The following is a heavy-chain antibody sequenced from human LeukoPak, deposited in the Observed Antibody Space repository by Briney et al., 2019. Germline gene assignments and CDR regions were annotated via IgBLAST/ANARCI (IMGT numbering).Heavy chain of an antibody. D-gene: IGHD6-13*01. CDR3: ARDFGPSAGAIDY. Sequence: GSSVKVSCKASGGTFISYAISWVRQAPGQGLEWMGGIIPIFGTANYAQKFQGRVTITADESTSTAYMELSSLRSEDTAVYYCARDFGPSAGAIDYWGQGTLVTVSS. CDR1: GGTFISYA. V-gene: IGHV1-69*01. CDR2: IIPIFGTA. J-gene: IGHJ4*02.